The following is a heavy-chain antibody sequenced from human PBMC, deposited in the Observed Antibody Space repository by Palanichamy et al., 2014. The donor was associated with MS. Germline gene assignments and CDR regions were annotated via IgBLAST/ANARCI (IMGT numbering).Heavy chain of an antibody. V-gene: IGHV3-49*03. CDR2: IRSKAYGGTT. CDR3: TRDPPGYSSGWYFDY. J-gene: IGHJ4*02. CDR1: GFTFGDYA. D-gene: IGHD6-19*01. Sequence: EVQLVESGGGLVQPGRSLRLSCTASGFTFGDYAMSWFRQAPGKGLEWVGFIRSKAYGGTTEYAASVKGRFTISRDDSKSIAYLQMNSLKTEDTAVYYCTRDPPGYSSGWYFDYWGQGTLVTVSS.